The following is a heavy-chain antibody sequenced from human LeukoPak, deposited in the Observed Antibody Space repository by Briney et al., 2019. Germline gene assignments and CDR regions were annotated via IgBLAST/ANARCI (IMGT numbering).Heavy chain of an antibody. Sequence: GGSLRLSCAASEFSVGSNYMTWVRQAPGKGLEWVSPIYSGGSTYYADSVKGRFTISRDNSKNTLYLQMGSLRAEDMAVYYCARGSTYAYWGQGTLVTVSS. D-gene: IGHD2-2*01. J-gene: IGHJ4*02. CDR2: IYSGGST. V-gene: IGHV3-66*01. CDR3: ARGSTYAY. CDR1: EFSVGSNY.